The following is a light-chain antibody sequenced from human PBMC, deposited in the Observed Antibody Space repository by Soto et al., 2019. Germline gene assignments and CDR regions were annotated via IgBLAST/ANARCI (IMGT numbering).Light chain of an antibody. CDR1: NSDVGGYNY. CDR3: SSYTTTNTLYV. CDR2: EVF. Sequence: QSALTQPASVSGSPGQSITIPCTGTNSDVGGYNYVSWYQHHPGKAPKLMIYEVFNRPSGVSSRFSGSKSGSTASLTISGLHAEDEADYYCSSYTTTNTLYVFVTGTKLTVL. J-gene: IGLJ1*01. V-gene: IGLV2-14*01.